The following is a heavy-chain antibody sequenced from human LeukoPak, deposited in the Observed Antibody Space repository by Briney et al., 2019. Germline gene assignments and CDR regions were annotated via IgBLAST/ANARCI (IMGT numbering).Heavy chain of an antibody. Sequence: GGSLRLSCAASGFTFSSHDMNWVRQAPGKGLERVSYISSSAATIDYAGSVQGRFTISRDNAKNSLFLQMNSLRAEDTGVYYCARDRGNSAYGAWFDSWGQGTLVTVSS. J-gene: IGHJ5*01. CDR3: ARDRGNSAYGAWFDS. CDR2: ISSSAATI. CDR1: GFTFSSHD. D-gene: IGHD5-12*01. V-gene: IGHV3-48*03.